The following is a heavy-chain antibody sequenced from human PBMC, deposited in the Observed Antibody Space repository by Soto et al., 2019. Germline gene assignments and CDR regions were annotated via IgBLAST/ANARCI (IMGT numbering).Heavy chain of an antibody. D-gene: IGHD4-17*01. Sequence: ASVKVSCKASGYTFTSYDINWVRQATGQGLEWMGWMNPNSGNTGYAQKFQGRVTMTRNTSISTAYMELSSLRSEDTAVYYCARAPSGDYVHYYYYMDVWGKGTTVTVSS. CDR1: GYTFTSYD. CDR2: MNPNSGNT. V-gene: IGHV1-8*01. J-gene: IGHJ6*03. CDR3: ARAPSGDYVHYYYYMDV.